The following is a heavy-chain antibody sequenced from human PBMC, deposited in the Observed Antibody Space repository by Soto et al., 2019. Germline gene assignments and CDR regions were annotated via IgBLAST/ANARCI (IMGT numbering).Heavy chain of an antibody. V-gene: IGHV4-34*01. CDR2: INHSGST. J-gene: IGHJ4*02. Sequence: QVQLQQWGAGLLKPSETLSLTCAVYGGSFSGYYWSWIRQPPGKGLEWIGEINHSGSTNYNPSLKRRVTISVHTSKNQFSLKLSSVPAADTAVYYCAREKPYSSSWYHDYWGQGTLGTVSS. D-gene: IGHD6-13*01. CDR1: GGSFSGYY. CDR3: AREKPYSSSWYHDY.